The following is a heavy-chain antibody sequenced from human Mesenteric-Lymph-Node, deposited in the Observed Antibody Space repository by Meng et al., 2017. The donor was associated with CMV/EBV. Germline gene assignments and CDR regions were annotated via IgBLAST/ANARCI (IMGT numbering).Heavy chain of an antibody. V-gene: IGHV3-74*01. CDR1: GFTFSSYW. J-gene: IGHJ4*02. D-gene: IGHD2-21*01. CDR2: ISSDGRTT. CDR3: ARKSCDGDCEFDY. Sequence: GESLKISCDTSGFTFSSYWMHWVRQAPGKGLVWVSRISSDGRTTNYADSVKGRFTISRDNAKNTLYLQMSSLRAEDTAVYYCARKSCDGDCEFDYWGQGTLVTVSS.